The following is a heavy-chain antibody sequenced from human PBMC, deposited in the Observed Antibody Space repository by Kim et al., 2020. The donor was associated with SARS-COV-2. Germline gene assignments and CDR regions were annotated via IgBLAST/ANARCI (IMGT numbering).Heavy chain of an antibody. V-gene: IGHV5-10-1*01. CDR2: IDPSDSYT. CDR1: GYSFTSYW. Sequence: GESLKISCKGSGYSFTSYWISWVRQMPGKGLEWMGRIDPSDSYTNYSPSFQGHVTISADKSISTAYLQWSSLKASDTAMYYCARQERQWLVGRGFDPWGQGTLVTVSS. J-gene: IGHJ5*02. CDR3: ARQERQWLVGRGFDP. D-gene: IGHD6-19*01.